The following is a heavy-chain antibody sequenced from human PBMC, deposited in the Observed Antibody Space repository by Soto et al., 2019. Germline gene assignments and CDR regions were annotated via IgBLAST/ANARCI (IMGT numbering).Heavy chain of an antibody. V-gene: IGHV4-4*02. CDR2: IYHSGST. Sequence: SETLSLTCAVSGGSISSSNWWSWVRQPPGKGLEWIGEIYHSGSTNYNPSLKSRVTISVDKSKNQFSLKLSSVTAADTAVYYCARVGGYSYGYKYYYYGMDVWGQGTTVT. D-gene: IGHD5-18*01. CDR3: ARVGGYSYGYKYYYYGMDV. CDR1: GGSISSSNW. J-gene: IGHJ6*02.